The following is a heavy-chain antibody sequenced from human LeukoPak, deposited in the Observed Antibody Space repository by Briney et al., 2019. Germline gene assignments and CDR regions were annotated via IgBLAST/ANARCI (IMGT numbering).Heavy chain of an antibody. D-gene: IGHD5-12*01. CDR3: ARVLAHSGYDLTKEKPNWYFDL. CDR1: GGSFSGYY. J-gene: IGHJ2*01. Sequence: SETLSLTCAVYGGSFSGYYWSWIRQPPGKGLEWIGEINHSGSTNYNPSLKSRVTISVDKSKNQFSLKLSSVTAADTAVYYCARVLAHSGYDLTKEKPNWYFDLWGRGTLVTVSS. CDR2: INHSGST. V-gene: IGHV4-34*01.